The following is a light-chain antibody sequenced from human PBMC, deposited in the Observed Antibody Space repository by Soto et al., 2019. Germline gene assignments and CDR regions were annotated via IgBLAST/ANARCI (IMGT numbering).Light chain of an antibody. J-gene: IGKJ2*01. V-gene: IGKV3-11*01. CDR1: QSVNNY. CDR3: PQRTTWPPGMYT. CDR2: DAS. Sequence: EIVLTQSPATLSLSPGERATLSCRASQSVNNYLAWYQQKPGQAPRLLIYDASNRATGIPARFSGSGSGTDFTLTISSLEPEDFAVYYCPQRTTWPPGMYTFGQGTKLEIK.